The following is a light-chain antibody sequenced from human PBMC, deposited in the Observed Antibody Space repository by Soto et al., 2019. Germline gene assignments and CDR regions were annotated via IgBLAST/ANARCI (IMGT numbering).Light chain of an antibody. J-gene: IGKJ5*01. V-gene: IGKV1-39*01. CDR3: RQSYSTPIR. CDR2: AAS. CDR1: QSISSY. Sequence: DIQMTQSPSSLSASVGDRVTITCRASQSISSYLNWYQQKPGKAPKLLIYAASSLQSGVPSRFSGSGSGTDFTLTISSLQPEDFATYYCRQSYSTPIRFGQGTRLEIK.